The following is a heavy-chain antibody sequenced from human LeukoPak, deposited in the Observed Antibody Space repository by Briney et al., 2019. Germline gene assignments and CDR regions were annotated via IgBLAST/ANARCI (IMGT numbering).Heavy chain of an antibody. D-gene: IGHD6-13*01. CDR2: IRRSGNSR. CDR3: AKIAAAGTYYYYYMDV. CDR1: GFSFSNYD. V-gene: IGHV3-NL1*01. J-gene: IGHJ6*03. Sequence: GGSLRLSCAVSGFSFSNYDMNWVRQAPGKGLEWVSYIRRSGNSRYYADSVKGRFTISRDNSKNTLYLQMNSLTAEDTAVYYCAKIAAAGTYYYYYMDVWGKGTTVTVSS.